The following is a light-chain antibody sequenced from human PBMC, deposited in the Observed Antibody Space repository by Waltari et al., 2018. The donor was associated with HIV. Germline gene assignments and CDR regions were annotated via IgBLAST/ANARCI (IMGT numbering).Light chain of an antibody. CDR3: GAWDGSPSGPV. CDR1: SSSIGSGY. Sequence: QSVLTQPPSVSGAPGQRVTVSCSGSSSSIGSGYVCWYQQLPGAAPKLVIYRNDQRPSGVPDRFSGSKSGTAASLAISGRRSEDEAVYYCGAWDGSPSGPVFGGGTKLTVL. CDR2: RND. V-gene: IGLV1-47*01. J-gene: IGLJ3*02.